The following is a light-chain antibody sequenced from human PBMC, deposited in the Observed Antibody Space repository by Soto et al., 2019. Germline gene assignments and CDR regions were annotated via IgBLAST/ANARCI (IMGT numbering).Light chain of an antibody. CDR3: SSYSTSSTPVV. CDR1: SSDIGGYDY. J-gene: IGLJ2*01. Sequence: QSALTQSASLSGSPGQSITISCTGTSSDIGGYDYVSWYQLHPGKAPKLMIYDVSNRPSGVSTLFSGSKSGNTASLTISGLQAEDEADYYCSSYSTSSTPVVFGGGTKLTVL. CDR2: DVS. V-gene: IGLV2-14*03.